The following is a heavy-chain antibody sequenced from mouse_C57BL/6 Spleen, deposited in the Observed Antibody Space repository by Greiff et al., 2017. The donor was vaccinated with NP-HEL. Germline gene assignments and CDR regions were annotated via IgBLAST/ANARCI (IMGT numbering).Heavy chain of an antibody. J-gene: IGHJ4*01. D-gene: IGHD2-4*01. CDR2: ISYDGSN. CDR3: ARESVYYDYDGYAMDY. V-gene: IGHV3-6*01. Sequence: EVQLQQSGPGLVKPSQSLSLTCSVTGYSITSGYYWNWIRQFPGNKLEWMGYISYDGSNNYNPSLKNRISITRDTSKNQLFLKLNSVTTEDTATYYCARESVYYDYDGYAMDYWGQGTSVTVSS. CDR1: GYSITSGYY.